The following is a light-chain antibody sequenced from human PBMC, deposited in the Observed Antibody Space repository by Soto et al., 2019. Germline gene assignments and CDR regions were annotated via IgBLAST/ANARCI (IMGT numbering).Light chain of an antibody. V-gene: IGKV1-5*03. CDR2: KAS. CDR3: QQYNSCPWT. J-gene: IGKJ1*01. CDR1: QNLNNW. Sequence: DIQMTQSPSTLSASVGDRVTITCRASQNLNNWLAWFQQKPGKAPTLLIYKASGLESGVPSRFSGSGSGTEFTLTISSLQPDDFSTYYCQQYNSCPWTFGQGTKVEIK.